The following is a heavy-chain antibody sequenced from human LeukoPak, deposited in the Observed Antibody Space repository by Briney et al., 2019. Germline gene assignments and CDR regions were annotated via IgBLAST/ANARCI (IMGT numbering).Heavy chain of an antibody. CDR3: ARARSGLLRVVDY. J-gene: IGHJ4*02. CDR1: GYTFTGYY. CDR2: INPNSGGT. D-gene: IGHD3-22*01. V-gene: IGHV1-2*02. Sequence: GASVKVSCKASGYTFTGYYMHWVRQAPGQGLEWMGWINPNSGGTNYAQKFQGRVTMTRDTPISTAYMELSRLGSDDTAVYYCARARSGLLRVVDYWGQGTLVTVSS.